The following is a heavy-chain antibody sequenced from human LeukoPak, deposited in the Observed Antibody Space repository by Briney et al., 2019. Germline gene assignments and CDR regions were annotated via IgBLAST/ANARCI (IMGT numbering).Heavy chain of an antibody. Sequence: PGGSLRLSCAVSGFTFSNYWMHWVRPAPGKGLVWVSRIKTDGSTTSYADSVKGRFTISRDNAKNMAYLQMNSLRAEDTAVYYCVRGYNSGNDYWGQGTLVTVSS. J-gene: IGHJ4*02. CDR3: VRGYNSGNDY. CDR2: IKTDGSTT. CDR1: GFTFSNYW. V-gene: IGHV3-74*01. D-gene: IGHD6-19*01.